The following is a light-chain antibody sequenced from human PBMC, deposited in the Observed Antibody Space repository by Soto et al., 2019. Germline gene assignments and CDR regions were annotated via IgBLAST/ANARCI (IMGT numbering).Light chain of an antibody. CDR3: QQYYNSIT. CDR1: QSVSSSY. Sequence: EIVLTQSPGTLSLSPGERATLSCRASQSVSSSYLAWYQQKPGQAPRLLIYGASTRATGIPARFSGSGSGTEFTLTISSLQAEDVAVYYCQQYYNSITFGQGTRLEIK. CDR2: GAS. J-gene: IGKJ5*01. V-gene: IGKV3-20*01.